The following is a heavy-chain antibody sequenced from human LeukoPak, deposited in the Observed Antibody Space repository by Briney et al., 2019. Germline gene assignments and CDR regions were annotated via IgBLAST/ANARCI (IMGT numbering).Heavy chain of an antibody. CDR1: GFTFSSYA. V-gene: IGHV3-30-3*01. J-gene: IGHJ3*02. Sequence: GRSLRLSCAASGFTFSSYAMHWVRQAPGKGLEWVAVISYDGSNKYYADSVKGRFTISRDNSKNTLYLQMNSLRDEDTAVYYCARSFDIWGQGTMVTVSS. CDR2: ISYDGSNK. CDR3: ARSFDI.